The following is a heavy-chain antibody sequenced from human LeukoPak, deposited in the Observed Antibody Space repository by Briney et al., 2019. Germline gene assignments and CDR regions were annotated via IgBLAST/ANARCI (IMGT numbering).Heavy chain of an antibody. V-gene: IGHV3-21*01. CDR2: ISSSSSYI. CDR1: GFTFSSYS. Sequence: GGSLRLSCAASGFTFSSYSVNWVRQAPGKGLEWVSSISSSSSYIYYADSVKGRFTISRDNAKNSLYLQMNSLRAEDTAVYYCARDIWFGIDAFDIWGQGTMVTVSS. D-gene: IGHD3-10*01. J-gene: IGHJ3*02. CDR3: ARDIWFGIDAFDI.